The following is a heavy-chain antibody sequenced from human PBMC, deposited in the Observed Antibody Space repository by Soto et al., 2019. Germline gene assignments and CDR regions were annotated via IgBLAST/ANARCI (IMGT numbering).Heavy chain of an antibody. V-gene: IGHV1-69*02. CDR1: GGTFSTYT. Sequence: QVQLVQSGAEVKKPGSSVKVSCKASGGTFSTYTITWVRQAPGQGLEWMGRIIPILGIPNYGQKFQGRVTITGDKSTSTAYMELSSLRSEDTAVYYCARLRDSDGMDVWGQGTTVTVSS. D-gene: IGHD1-26*01. J-gene: IGHJ6*02. CDR3: ARLRDSDGMDV. CDR2: IIPILGIP.